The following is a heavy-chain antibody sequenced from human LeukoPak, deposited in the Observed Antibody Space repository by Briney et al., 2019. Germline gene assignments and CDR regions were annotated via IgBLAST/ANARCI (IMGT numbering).Heavy chain of an antibody. CDR2: IKEDGSET. V-gene: IGHV3-7*01. CDR3: ARETPRRGETRDGYR. Sequence: GESLRLSCAASGFIFKKYWMNWVRQVPGKGLECLGNIKEDGSETYYADSVKGRFTISRDNPKNLLFLQINSLRVEDTAVYYCARETPRRGETRDGYRWGQGTVVTVSS. CDR1: GFIFKKYW. D-gene: IGHD5-24*01. J-gene: IGHJ4*02.